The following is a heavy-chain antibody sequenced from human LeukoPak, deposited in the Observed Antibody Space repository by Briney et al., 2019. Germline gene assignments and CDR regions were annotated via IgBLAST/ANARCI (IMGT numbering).Heavy chain of an antibody. CDR2: ISAYSGNT. J-gene: IGHJ4*02. CDR3: ARDREERWHETELRI. Sequence: ASVKVSCKASGYTFTSYGISWVRQAPGQGLEWMGWISAYSGNTNYAQKLQGRVTMTTDTSTSTAYMELRSLRSDDTAVYYCARDREERWHETELRIWGQGTLVTVSS. D-gene: IGHD5-24*01. V-gene: IGHV1-18*01. CDR1: GYTFTSYG.